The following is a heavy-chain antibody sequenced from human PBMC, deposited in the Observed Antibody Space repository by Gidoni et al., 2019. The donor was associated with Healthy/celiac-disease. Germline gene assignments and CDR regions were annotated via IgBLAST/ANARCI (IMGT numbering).Heavy chain of an antibody. CDR2: IFPGYSDT. CDR3: ARQNGNYYDSSGYYPLVNWRGYDY. D-gene: IGHD3-22*01. Sequence: EVQLVQSGAEVKKPGESLKTSCKGSGYSFTGYWIGGVRQLPGKCLEWMGIIFPGYSDTSYSPSFQGQVTISSDKSISTAYLQWSSLKASDTAMYYCARQNGNYYDSSGYYPLVNWRGYDYWGQGTLVTVSS. CDR1: GYSFTGYW. V-gene: IGHV5-51*01. J-gene: IGHJ4*02.